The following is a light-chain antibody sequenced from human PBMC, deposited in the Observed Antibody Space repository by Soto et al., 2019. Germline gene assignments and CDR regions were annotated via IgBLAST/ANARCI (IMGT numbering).Light chain of an antibody. J-gene: IGKJ3*01. V-gene: IGKV1-6*01. CDR2: AAS. CDR3: LQDYDYPFT. Sequence: IQMTYSPSTLSASAGDIVTITCRASQSISSWLAWYQQKPGKAPKLVIYAASNLQSGVPSRFSGSGSGTDFTLTISSLQPEDFATYYCLQDYDYPFTFGPGTKVDIK. CDR1: QSISSW.